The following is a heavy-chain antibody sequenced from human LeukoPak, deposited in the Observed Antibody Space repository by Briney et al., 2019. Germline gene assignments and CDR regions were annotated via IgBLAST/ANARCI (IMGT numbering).Heavy chain of an antibody. J-gene: IGHJ5*02. CDR3: ARGILIEYQLLLFWFDP. D-gene: IGHD2-2*01. V-gene: IGHV1-2*02. CDR1: GYTFTGYY. Sequence: ASVKVSCKASGYTFTGYYMHWVRQAPGQGPEWMGWINPNSGGTNYAQKFQGRVTMTRDTSISTAYMELSRLRSDDTAVYYCARGILIEYQLLLFWFDPWGQGTLVTVSS. CDR2: INPNSGGT.